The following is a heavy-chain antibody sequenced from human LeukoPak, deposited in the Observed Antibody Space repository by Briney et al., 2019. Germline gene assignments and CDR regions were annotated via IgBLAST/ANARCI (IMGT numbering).Heavy chain of an antibody. CDR1: GGTFSSYA. CDR2: IIPIFGIA. D-gene: IGHD2-15*01. V-gene: IGHV1-69*13. J-gene: IGHJ6*02. Sequence: ASVKVSCKASGGTFSSYAISWVRQAPGQGLEWMGGIIPIFGIANYAQKFQGRVTITADESTSTAYMELSSLRSEDTAVYYCARAPLYTVVAAPYYYYGMDVWGQGTTVTVSS. CDR3: ARAPLYTVVAAPYYYYGMDV.